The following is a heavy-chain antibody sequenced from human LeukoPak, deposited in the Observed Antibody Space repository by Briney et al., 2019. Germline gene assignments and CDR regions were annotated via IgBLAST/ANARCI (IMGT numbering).Heavy chain of an antibody. V-gene: IGHV4-59*01. CDR3: ARGGVLYCGGDCYSFSLDY. CDR2: VFYSGVT. D-gene: IGHD2-21*02. CDR1: GGSISSYY. Sequence: SETLSLTCTVSGGSISSYYWNWIRQSPGKGLEWIGYVFYSGVTKYNPSLKGRATISIDTSRNQLSLNLSPMTAADTAVYYCARGGVLYCGGDCYSFSLDYWGQGTLVTVSS. J-gene: IGHJ4*02.